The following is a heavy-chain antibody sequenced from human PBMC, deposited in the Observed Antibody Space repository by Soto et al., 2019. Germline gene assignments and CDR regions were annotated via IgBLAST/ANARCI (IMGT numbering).Heavy chain of an antibody. CDR3: ATSAGMYYYDSSSFLLDY. CDR2: ISGSGGST. J-gene: IGHJ4*02. D-gene: IGHD3-22*01. V-gene: IGHV3-23*01. Sequence: GGSLRLSCAASGFTFSSYAMSWVRQAPGKGLEWVSAISGSGGSTYYADSVKGRFTTYRGNSKNTLYLQMNSLRAEDTAVYYYATSAGMYYYDSSSFLLDYWGQGTLVTVSS. CDR1: GFTFSSYA.